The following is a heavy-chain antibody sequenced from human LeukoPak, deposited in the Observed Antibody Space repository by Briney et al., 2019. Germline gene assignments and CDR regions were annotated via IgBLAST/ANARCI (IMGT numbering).Heavy chain of an antibody. CDR1: GGSISSYY. Sequence: PSETLSLTCTVSGGSISSYYWSWIRQPPGKGLERIGYIYYSGSTNYNPSLKSRVTISVDTSKNQFSLKLSSVTAADTAVYYCAREKQWLAYNWFDPWGQGTLVTDAS. D-gene: IGHD6-19*01. J-gene: IGHJ5*02. V-gene: IGHV4-59*01. CDR2: IYYSGST. CDR3: AREKQWLAYNWFDP.